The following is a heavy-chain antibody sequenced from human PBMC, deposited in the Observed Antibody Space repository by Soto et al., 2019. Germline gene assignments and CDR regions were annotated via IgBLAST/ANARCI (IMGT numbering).Heavy chain of an antibody. Sequence: GGSLRLSCAASGVTFSSYGMHWVRQAPGKGLEWVAVIWYDGSNKYYADSVKGRFTISRDNSKNTLYLQMNSLRAEDTAVYYCARWIRTRTTGTIYYYYGMDVWGQGTTVTVSS. V-gene: IGHV3-33*01. D-gene: IGHD4-17*01. CDR1: GVTFSSYG. CDR2: IWYDGSNK. CDR3: ARWIRTRTTGTIYYYYGMDV. J-gene: IGHJ6*02.